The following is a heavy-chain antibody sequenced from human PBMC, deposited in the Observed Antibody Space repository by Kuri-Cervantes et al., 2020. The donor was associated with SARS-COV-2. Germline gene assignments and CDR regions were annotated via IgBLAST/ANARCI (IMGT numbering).Heavy chain of an antibody. CDR1: GWSFSGYY. V-gene: IGHV4-34*01. CDR3: AKDGEEYSSSSIEFYYYYYMDV. D-gene: IGHD6-6*01. J-gene: IGHJ6*03. CDR2: INHSGST. Sequence: SETLSLTCAVYGWSFSGYYWSWIRQPPGKGLEWIGEINHSGSTNYNPSLKSRVTISVDTSKNQFSLKLSSVTAADTAVYYCAKDGEEYSSSSIEFYYYYYMDVWGKGTTVTVSS.